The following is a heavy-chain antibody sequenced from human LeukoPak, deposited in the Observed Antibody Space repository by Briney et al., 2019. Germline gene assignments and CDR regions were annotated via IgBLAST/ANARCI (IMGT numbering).Heavy chain of an antibody. V-gene: IGHV1-18*01. J-gene: IGHJ6*03. CDR3: ARFICSGGSCYHYYYMDV. CDR2: ISAYNGNT. CDR1: GYTFTSYG. Sequence: GASVKVSCKASGYTFTSYGISWVRQAPGQGLEWMGWISAYNGNTNYAQKLQGRVTMTTDTSTSTAYMELRSLRSDDTAVYYCARFICSGGSCYHYYYMDVWGKGTTVTVSS. D-gene: IGHD2-15*01.